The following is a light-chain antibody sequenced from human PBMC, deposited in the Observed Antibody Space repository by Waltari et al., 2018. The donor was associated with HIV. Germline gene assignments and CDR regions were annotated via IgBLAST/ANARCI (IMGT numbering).Light chain of an antibody. V-gene: IGKV1-39*01. CDR3: QQSYSTPHT. Sequence: DIQMTQSPSSLSASVGDRVTFTCRASQSISKYLNWYQQRPGKAPKLLIYGASSLQGVPSRFSASGSGTDFTLIISSLQVEDVATYFCQQSYSTPHTFGQGTKLEIK. CDR1: QSISKY. J-gene: IGKJ2*01. CDR2: GAS.